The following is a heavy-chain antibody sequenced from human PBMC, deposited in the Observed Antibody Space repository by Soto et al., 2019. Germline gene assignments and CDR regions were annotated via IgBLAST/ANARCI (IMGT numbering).Heavy chain of an antibody. CDR1: GYSISSGYY. J-gene: IGHJ4*02. CDR2: IYHSGST. Sequence: PSETLSLTCAVSGYSISSGYYWGWIRQPPGKGLEWIGSIYHSGSTYYNPSLKSRVTISVDTSKNQFSLKLSSVTAADTAVYYCATRSRYGDYVGFSDYFDYWGQGTLVTVSS. CDR3: ATRSRYGDYVGFSDYFDY. V-gene: IGHV4-38-2*01. D-gene: IGHD4-17*01.